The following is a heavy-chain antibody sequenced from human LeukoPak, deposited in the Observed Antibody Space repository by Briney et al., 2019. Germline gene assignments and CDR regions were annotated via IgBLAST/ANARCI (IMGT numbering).Heavy chain of an antibody. J-gene: IGHJ4*02. D-gene: IGHD3-16*02. CDR2: INHSGST. CDR1: GVSFSGYY. V-gene: IGHV4-34*01. CDR3: ARARYVWGSYRPFDY. Sequence: SETLSLTCAVYGVSFSGYYWSWIRQPPGKGLEWIGEINHSGSTNYNPSLKSRVTISVDTSKNQFSLKLSSVTAADTAVYYCARARYVWGSYRPFDYWGQGTLVTVSS.